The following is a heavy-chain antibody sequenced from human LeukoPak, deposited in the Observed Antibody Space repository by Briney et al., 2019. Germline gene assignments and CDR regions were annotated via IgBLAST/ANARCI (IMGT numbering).Heavy chain of an antibody. D-gene: IGHD3-10*01. CDR3: ARGDGSGSYYYYGMDV. V-gene: IGHV3-53*05. J-gene: IGHJ6*02. CDR2: LYNAGST. CDR1: GFIVSNNY. Sequence: GGSLRLSCVASGFIVSNNYMSWVRQAPGKGLEWVSVLYNAGSTYYADSVKGRFTISRDNSRNTLYLQMNSLRPEDTAVYYCARGDGSGSYYYYGMDVWGQGTTVTVSS.